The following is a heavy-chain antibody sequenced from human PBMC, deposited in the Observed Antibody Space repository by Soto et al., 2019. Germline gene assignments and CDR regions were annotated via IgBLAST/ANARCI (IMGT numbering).Heavy chain of an antibody. Sequence: PSETLSLTCAVSSGSISSSNWWSWVRQPPGKGLEWIGEIYHSGSTNYNPSLKSRVTISVDKSKNQFSLKLSSVTAADTAVYYCARVGFGSGWYNGVEEGYFDYWGQGTLVTVSS. J-gene: IGHJ4*02. CDR2: IYHSGST. CDR1: SGSISSSNW. V-gene: IGHV4-4*02. D-gene: IGHD6-19*01. CDR3: ARVGFGSGWYNGVEEGYFDY.